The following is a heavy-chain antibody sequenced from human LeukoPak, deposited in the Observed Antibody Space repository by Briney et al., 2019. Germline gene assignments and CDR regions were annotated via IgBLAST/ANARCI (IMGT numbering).Heavy chain of an antibody. CDR1: GLIFSNYA. J-gene: IGHJ4*02. D-gene: IGHD5-24*01. V-gene: IGHV3-11*01. CDR3: AGRDVYNSAF. Sequence: PGGSLRLSCAASGLIFSNYAMNWVRQAPGKGLEWVSYITPSGSTIYYADSVKGRFTISRDNAKNSLYLQMNSLRAEDTAVYFCAGRDVYNSAFWGQGTLVTVSS. CDR2: ITPSGSTI.